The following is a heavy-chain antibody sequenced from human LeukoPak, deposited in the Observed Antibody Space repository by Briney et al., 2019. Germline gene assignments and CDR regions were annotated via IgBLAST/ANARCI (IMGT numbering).Heavy chain of an antibody. CDR3: ARDTALIIAPGGTDY. CDR1: GYIFASYG. V-gene: IGHV1-18*01. D-gene: IGHD6-13*01. Sequence: ASVKVSCKASGYIFASYGISWVRQAPGQGLEWMGWISAYNGDTKYAQNLHGRVTLTPDTSTGTAYMELRRLTSDDTALYYCARDTALIIAPGGTDYGSRGTLITVSS. J-gene: IGHJ4*02. CDR2: ISAYNGDT.